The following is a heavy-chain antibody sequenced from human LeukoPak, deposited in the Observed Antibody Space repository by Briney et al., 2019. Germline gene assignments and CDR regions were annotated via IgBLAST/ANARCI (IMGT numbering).Heavy chain of an antibody. V-gene: IGHV4-61*08. CDR1: GGSISTNDYY. CDR2: ISYSGST. CDR3: ARDVYDSSGYYLGIDP. Sequence: SETLSLTCSVSGGSISTNDYYWTWIRQPPGKGLEWIGYISYSGSTNYNPSLKSRVTLSVVTSRNQFSLKLSSVTAADTAVYYCARDVYDSSGYYLGIDPWGQGTLVTVSS. D-gene: IGHD3-22*01. J-gene: IGHJ5*02.